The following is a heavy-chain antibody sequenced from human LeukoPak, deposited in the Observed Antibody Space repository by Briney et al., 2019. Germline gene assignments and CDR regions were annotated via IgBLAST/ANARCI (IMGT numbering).Heavy chain of an antibody. J-gene: IGHJ3*02. CDR2: INPSGGST. D-gene: IGHD1-26*01. V-gene: IGHV1-46*01. Sequence: GASVKVSCKASGYTFTNYYIHWVRQAPGQGLEWMGVINPSGGSTSYAQMFQGRVTMTRDRSTNTLYMELSSLRPEDTAVYYCARVESWEHSGSSQDAFDIWGQGTMVTVSS. CDR3: ARVESWEHSGSSQDAFDI. CDR1: GYTFTNYY.